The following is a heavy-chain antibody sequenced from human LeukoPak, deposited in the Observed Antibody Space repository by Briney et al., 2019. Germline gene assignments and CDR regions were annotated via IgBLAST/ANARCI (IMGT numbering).Heavy chain of an antibody. CDR1: GASFSDSY. J-gene: IGHJ4*02. Sequence: SETLSLTCAVYGASFSDSYWSWIRQPPGKGLEWIGSILHSGNTYYNASLKSRVTISVDTSKNQFSLKLNSVTAADTAVYYCARVVAGSSSGWFDFDYWGQGILVTVSS. D-gene: IGHD6-19*01. CDR3: ARVVAGSSSGWFDFDY. V-gene: IGHV4-34*12. CDR2: ILHSGNT.